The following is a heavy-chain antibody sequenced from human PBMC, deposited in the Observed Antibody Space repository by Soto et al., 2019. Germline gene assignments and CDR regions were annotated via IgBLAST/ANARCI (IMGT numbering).Heavy chain of an antibody. D-gene: IGHD3-10*01. CDR2: ISDDGSNK. J-gene: IGHJ5*02. CDR3: TREGHGDWFDP. V-gene: IGHV3-30-3*01. Sequence: PXGSLRLSCAASGFTFSTYAMHWVRQAPGKGLEWVATISDDGSNKYYADSVKGRFTISRDNSKDTLWLQMNSLRAEDTAVYYCTREGHGDWFDPWGQGTLVTVSS. CDR1: GFTFSTYA.